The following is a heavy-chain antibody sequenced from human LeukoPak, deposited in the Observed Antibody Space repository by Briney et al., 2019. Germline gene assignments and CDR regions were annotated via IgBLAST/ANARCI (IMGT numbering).Heavy chain of an antibody. CDR3: AREMGSGSNQQQLDPNWFDP. J-gene: IGHJ5*02. CDR2: ISSSGSTI. CDR1: GFTVSTNY. Sequence: GESLRLSCAVSGFTVSTNYMGWVRQAPGKGLEWVSYISSSGSTIYYADSVKGRFTISRDNAKNSLYLQMNSLRAEDTAVCYCAREMGSGSNQQQLDPNWFDPWGQGTLVTVSS. D-gene: IGHD6-13*01. V-gene: IGHV3-11*01.